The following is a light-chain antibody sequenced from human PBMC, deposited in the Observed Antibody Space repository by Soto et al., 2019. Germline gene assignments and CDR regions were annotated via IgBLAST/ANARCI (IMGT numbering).Light chain of an antibody. CDR2: GAS. CDR1: LSVISSY. V-gene: IGKV3-20*01. J-gene: IGKJ2*01. CDR3: QRYGSAPYT. Sequence: EIVLTQSPGALSLSPGERATLSCRASLSVISSYLAWYQQKPGQAPRLLIYGASSMATGTPDRFSGSGSGTDVALTLSILGHEDFAVYYCQRYGSAPYTLGQGTKLEIK.